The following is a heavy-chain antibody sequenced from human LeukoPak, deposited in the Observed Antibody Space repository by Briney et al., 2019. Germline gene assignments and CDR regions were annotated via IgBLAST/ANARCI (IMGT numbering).Heavy chain of an antibody. CDR3: AAAPTVVRYGHV. D-gene: IGHD3-9*01. J-gene: IGHJ6*02. CDR2: IGITIGNT. V-gene: IGHV3-48*01. Sequence: GGSLRLSCAASGFNFIDYSMNWVRQAPGKGLEWISYIGITIGNTKYADSVKGRFTISRDKARNSLYLQMHSLRVEDTAVYYCAAAPTVVRYGHVWGQGTTVTVSS. CDR1: GFNFIDYS.